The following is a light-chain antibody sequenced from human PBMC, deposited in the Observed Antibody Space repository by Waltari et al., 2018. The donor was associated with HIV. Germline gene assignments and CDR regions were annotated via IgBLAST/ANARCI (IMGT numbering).Light chain of an antibody. CDR3: ASFTGANTRL. CDR2: EST. CDR1: SSDIGYYSY. V-gene: IGLV2-14*03. Sequence: QSALTQPASVSGSPGQSITIPCTGTSSDIGYYSYVSWFQQQPGKAPKLIFYESTYRPSGVSERFSGSRSGNTASLPISGLQPEDEGHYHCASFTGANTRLFGGGTLVTVL. J-gene: IGLJ2*01.